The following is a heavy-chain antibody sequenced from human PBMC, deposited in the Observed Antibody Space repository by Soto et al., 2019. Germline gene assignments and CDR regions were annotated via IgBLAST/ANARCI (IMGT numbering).Heavy chain of an antibody. V-gene: IGHV4-61*01. D-gene: IGHD3-9*01. CDR1: GGSVSSGSYY. CDR3: ARGANYDILTGYQNFDY. CDR2: IYYSGST. Sequence: PSETLSLTCTVSGGSVSSGSYYWSWIRQPPGKGLEWIGYIYYSGSTNYNPSLKSRVTISVDTSKNQFSLKLSSVTAADTAVYYCARGANYDILTGYQNFDYWGQGTLVTV. J-gene: IGHJ4*02.